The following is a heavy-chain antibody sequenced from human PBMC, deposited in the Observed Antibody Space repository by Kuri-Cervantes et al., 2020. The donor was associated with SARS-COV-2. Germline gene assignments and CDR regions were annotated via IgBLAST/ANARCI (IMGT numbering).Heavy chain of an antibody. V-gene: IGHV3-48*02. CDR1: GFTFSSYS. J-gene: IGHJ4*02. D-gene: IGHD3-22*01. CDR2: ISSSSSTI. Sequence: GESLKISCAASGFTFSSYSMKWVRQAPGKGLEWVSYISSSSSTIYYADSVKGRFTISRDNAKNSLYLQMNSLRDEDTAVYYCARDPSFGYYDSSGYYYWGGVFDYWGQGTLVTVSS. CDR3: ARDPSFGYYDSSGYYYWGGVFDY.